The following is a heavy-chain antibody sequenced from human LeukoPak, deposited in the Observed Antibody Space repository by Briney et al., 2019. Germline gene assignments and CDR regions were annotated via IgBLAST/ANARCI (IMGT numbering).Heavy chain of an antibody. CDR3: ARVGQGTSITMIAAGGGFDY. D-gene: IGHD3-22*01. V-gene: IGHV3-74*01. CDR2: INSDGSST. J-gene: IGHJ4*02. CDR1: GFTFNNYW. Sequence: GGSLRLSCATSGFTFNNYWMHWVRQAPGKGLVWVSRINSDGSSTSYADSVKGRFIISRDNAKNTLYLHMNSLSAEDTAVYYCARVGQGTSITMIAAGGGFDYWGQGSLVAVSS.